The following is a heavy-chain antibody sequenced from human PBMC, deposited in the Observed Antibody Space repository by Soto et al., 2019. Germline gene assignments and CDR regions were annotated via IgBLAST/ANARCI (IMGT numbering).Heavy chain of an antibody. J-gene: IGHJ3*02. CDR3: ASPARNYDFWSGYSFDI. CDR2: MNPNSGNT. CDR1: GYTFTNYY. Sequence: ASVKVSCKASGYTFTNYYMHWVRQATGQGLEWMGWMNPNSGNTGYAQKFQGRVTMTRNTSISTAYMELSSLRSEDTAVYYCASPARNYDFWSGYSFDIWGQGTMVTVSS. D-gene: IGHD3-3*01. V-gene: IGHV1-8*02.